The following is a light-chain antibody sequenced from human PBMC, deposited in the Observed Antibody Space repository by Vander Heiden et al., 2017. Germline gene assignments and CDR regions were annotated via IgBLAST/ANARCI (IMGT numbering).Light chain of an antibody. CDR2: DAS. J-gene: IGKJ3*01. V-gene: IGKV1-33*01. CDR3: QQYDNLPFT. CDR1: QDISNY. Sequence: DIPMTQSPSSLSASVGDRVTITCQASQDISNYLDWYQQKPGKAPKLLIYDASNLETGVPSRFSGSGSGTDFTFTISSLQPEDIATYYCQQYDNLPFTFGHGTKVDIK.